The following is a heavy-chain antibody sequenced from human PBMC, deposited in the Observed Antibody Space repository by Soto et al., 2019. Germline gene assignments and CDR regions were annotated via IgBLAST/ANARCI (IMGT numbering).Heavy chain of an antibody. CDR1: GYTFTSYG. CDR2: ISAYNGNT. Sequence: ASVKVSCKASGYTFTSYGISWVRQAPGQGLEWMGWISAYNGNTNYAQKLQGRVTMTTDTSTSTAYMELRSLRSDDTAVYYCARDPGFCSGGSCYRMWPRWFDPWGQGTLVTVSS. J-gene: IGHJ5*02. D-gene: IGHD2-15*01. CDR3: ARDPGFCSGGSCYRMWPRWFDP. V-gene: IGHV1-18*01.